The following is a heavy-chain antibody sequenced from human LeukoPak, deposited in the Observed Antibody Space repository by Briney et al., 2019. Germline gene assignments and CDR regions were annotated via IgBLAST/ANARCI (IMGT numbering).Heavy chain of an antibody. V-gene: IGHV3-11*01. CDR2: ISSGGDTI. CDR3: ARSGWYEKGPSAY. Sequence: GGSLRLSCAASGFTFSGYYMSWIRQAPGKGLEWISYISSGGDTIYYADSVKGRFTISRDNAKNSLSLQMNSLRAEDTAVYYCARSGWYEKGPSAYWGQGTLVTVSS. D-gene: IGHD6-19*01. J-gene: IGHJ4*02. CDR1: GFTFSGYY.